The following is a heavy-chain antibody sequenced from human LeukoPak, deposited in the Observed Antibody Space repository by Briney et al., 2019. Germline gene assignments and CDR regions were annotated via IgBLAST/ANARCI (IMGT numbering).Heavy chain of an antibody. CDR3: ARDRGGLYLFDY. V-gene: IGHV4-59*11. J-gene: IGHJ4*02. Sequence: SETLSLTCTVSGGSISSHYWSWIRQPPGKGLEWIGYIYYSGSTNYNPSLKSRVTISVDTSKNQFSLKLSSVTAADTAVYYCARDRGGLYLFDYWGQGTLVTVSS. CDR2: IYYSGST. CDR1: GGSISSHY. D-gene: IGHD4-23*01.